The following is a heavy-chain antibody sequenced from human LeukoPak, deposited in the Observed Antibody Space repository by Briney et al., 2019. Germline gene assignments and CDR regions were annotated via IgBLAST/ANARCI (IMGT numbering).Heavy chain of an antibody. CDR3: AREGGGQYYDTSGLYS. J-gene: IGHJ5*02. CDR2: ISGSGIST. CDR1: GFTFSDYG. Sequence: GGSLRLSCAAAGFTFSDYGMNWVRQAPGKGLEWVSGISGSGISTYYADSVKGRFTISRDNSKNTLYLQMNSLRAEDTAVYYCAREGGGQYYDTSGLYSWGQGTLVTVSS. D-gene: IGHD3-22*01. V-gene: IGHV3-23*01.